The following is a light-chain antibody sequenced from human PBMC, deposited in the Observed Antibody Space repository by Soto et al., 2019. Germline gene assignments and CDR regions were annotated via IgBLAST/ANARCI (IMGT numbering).Light chain of an antibody. CDR3: QAYDSSLSGSGVV. CDR2: GNR. J-gene: IGLJ2*01. V-gene: IGLV1-40*01. CDR1: SSNLGAGYD. Sequence: QSVLTQPPSVSGAPGQRVTIPCTGNSSNLGAGYDVHWYQQLPGTAPKLVIYGNRNRPSGVPERFSGSKSGTSASLAITGLQAEDEGDYYCQAYDSSLSGSGVVFGGGTKLTVL.